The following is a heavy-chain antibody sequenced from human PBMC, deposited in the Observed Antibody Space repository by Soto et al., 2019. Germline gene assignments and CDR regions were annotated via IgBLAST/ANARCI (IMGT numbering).Heavy chain of an antibody. CDR3: ANLTVAGTYYYYYGMDV. D-gene: IGHD6-19*01. CDR2: ISYDGSNK. J-gene: IGHJ6*02. CDR1: GFTFSSYG. V-gene: IGHV3-30*18. Sequence: QVQLVESGGGVVQPGRSLRLSCAASGFTFSSYGMHWVRQAPGKGLEWVAVISYDGSNKYYADSVKGRFTISRDNSKNTLYLQMNSLRAEDTAVYYCANLTVAGTYYYYYGMDVWGQGTTVTVSS.